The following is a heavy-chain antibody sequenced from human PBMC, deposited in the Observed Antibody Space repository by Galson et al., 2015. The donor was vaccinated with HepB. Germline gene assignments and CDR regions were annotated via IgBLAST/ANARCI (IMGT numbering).Heavy chain of an antibody. D-gene: IGHD3-22*01. V-gene: IGHV2-5*02. J-gene: IGHJ4*02. Sequence: PALVKPTQTLTLTCTFSGFSLTTSGVGVGWIRQPPGKALEWLALIYWDDDKRYSPSLKSRLTITKDTSKNQVVLTMSNMDPVDTATYYCAHSFLHHRNKLFGELSLRTPKKYYYDNTVFFDFWGQGTLVTVSS. CDR3: AHSFLHHRNKLFGELSLRTPKKYYYDNTVFFDF. CDR1: GFSLTTSGVG. CDR2: IYWDDDK.